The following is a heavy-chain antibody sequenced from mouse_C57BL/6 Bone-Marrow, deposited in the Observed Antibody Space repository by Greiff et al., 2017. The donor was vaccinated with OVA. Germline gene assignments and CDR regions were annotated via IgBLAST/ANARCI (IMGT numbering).Heavy chain of an antibody. Sequence: QVQLQQPGAELVKPGASVKMSCKASGYTFTSYWITWVKQRPGQGLEWIGDIYPGSGSTNYNEKFKSKATLTVDTSSSTAYMQLSSLTSEDSAVYYCARSRCGSSYWYFDVWGTGTTVTVSS. CDR3: ARSRCGSSYWYFDV. J-gene: IGHJ1*03. D-gene: IGHD1-1*01. CDR1: GYTFTSYW. V-gene: IGHV1-55*01. CDR2: IYPGSGST.